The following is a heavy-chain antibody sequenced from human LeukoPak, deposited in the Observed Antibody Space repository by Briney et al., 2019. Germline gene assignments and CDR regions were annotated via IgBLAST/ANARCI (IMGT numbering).Heavy chain of an antibody. D-gene: IGHD3-10*01. V-gene: IGHV3-23*01. Sequence: GGSLRLSCAASGFTFSSYAMSWVRQAPGKGLEWVSAISGSGGSTYYADSVKGRFSISRDNAKNSLYLQMNSLRAEDTAVYYCARDPRRPYYYGSGSYYNQGPGRFDPWGQGTLVTVSS. CDR1: GFTFSSYA. CDR2: ISGSGGST. CDR3: ARDPRRPYYYGSGSYYNQGPGRFDP. J-gene: IGHJ5*02.